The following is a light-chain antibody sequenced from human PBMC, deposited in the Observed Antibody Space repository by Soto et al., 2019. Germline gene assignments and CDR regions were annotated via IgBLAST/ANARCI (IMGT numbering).Light chain of an antibody. Sequence: QSVLTQPASVSGSLGQSITISCTGTGSDIAGYNYISWYQQLPGKAPKLIIYEVTIRPSGISNRFSGSKSGNTASLTISGLQAEDEADYFCTSISNTNSLYVFGTGTKVTVL. CDR2: EVT. CDR3: TSISNTNSLYV. CDR1: GSDIAGYNY. V-gene: IGLV2-14*01. J-gene: IGLJ1*01.